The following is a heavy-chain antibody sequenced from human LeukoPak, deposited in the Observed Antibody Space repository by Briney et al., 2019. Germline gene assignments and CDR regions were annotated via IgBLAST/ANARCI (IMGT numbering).Heavy chain of an antibody. CDR2: INPSGGST. D-gene: IGHD3-10*01. Sequence: GASVKVSCKASGYTFTSYYMHWVRQAPGQGLEWMGIINPSGGSTSYAQKFQGRVTMTRDTSTSTVYMELSSLRSEDTAVYYCARAPSVDYYGSGSYYQSPSNWFDPWGQGTLVTVSS. J-gene: IGHJ5*02. V-gene: IGHV1-46*01. CDR1: GYTFTSYY. CDR3: ARAPSVDYYGSGSYYQSPSNWFDP.